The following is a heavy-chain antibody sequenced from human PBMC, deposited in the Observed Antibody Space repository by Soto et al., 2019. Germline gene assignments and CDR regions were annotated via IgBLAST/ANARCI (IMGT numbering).Heavy chain of an antibody. D-gene: IGHD3-10*01. Sequence: VQLVESGGGVAQPGRSLRLSCAASGFRFSRFGMHWVRQAPGKGLEWVAMIWYDGSNKNYADSVEGRFTISRDNSRNTLFLVMDSLRAEDTALYYCARDRRDDRGNWFDPWGQGIMVTVSS. V-gene: IGHV3-33*01. CDR2: IWYDGSNK. CDR1: GFRFSRFG. J-gene: IGHJ5*02. CDR3: ARDRRDDRGNWFDP.